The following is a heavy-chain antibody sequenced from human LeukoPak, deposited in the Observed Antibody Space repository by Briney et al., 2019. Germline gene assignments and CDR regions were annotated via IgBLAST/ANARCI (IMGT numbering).Heavy chain of an antibody. CDR3: ARDTHYYDSSGYYPTYWYFDL. V-gene: IGHV4-59*01. Sequence: SETLSLTCTVSGGSISSYYWSWIRQPPGKGLEWIGYIYYSGSTNYNPSLKSRVTISVDTSKNQFSLKLSSVTAADTAVYYCARDTHYYDSSGYYPTYWYFDLWGRGTLVTVSS. CDR1: GGSISSYY. J-gene: IGHJ2*01. CDR2: IYYSGST. D-gene: IGHD3-22*01.